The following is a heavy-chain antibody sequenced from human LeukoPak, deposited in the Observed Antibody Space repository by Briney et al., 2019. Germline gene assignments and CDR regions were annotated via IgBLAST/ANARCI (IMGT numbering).Heavy chain of an antibody. Sequence: ASVKVSCKASGYTFTGYYMHWVRQAPGQGLEWMGWINPNSGGTNYAPKFQGRVTMTRDTSISTAYMELSRLRSDDTAVYYCARDRLSGTVTTSDYWGQGTLVTVSS. CDR2: INPNSGGT. J-gene: IGHJ4*02. CDR3: ARDRLSGTVTTSDY. D-gene: IGHD4-17*01. V-gene: IGHV1-2*02. CDR1: GYTFTGYY.